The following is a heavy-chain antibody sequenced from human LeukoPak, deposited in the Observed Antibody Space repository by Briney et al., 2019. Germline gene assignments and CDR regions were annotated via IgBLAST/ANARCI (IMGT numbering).Heavy chain of an antibody. CDR2: IKQDGGEK. Sequence: PGGSLRLSCAAPGFTFSNYWMSWVHQAPGKGLEWVANIKQDGGEKYYVGSVKGRFTISRDIARNSLYLQMNSLRADDTAVYYCARESSGSGSSTDSWGQGTLVTVSS. CDR1: GFTFSNYW. CDR3: ARESSGSGSSTDS. J-gene: IGHJ4*02. D-gene: IGHD3-10*01. V-gene: IGHV3-7*01.